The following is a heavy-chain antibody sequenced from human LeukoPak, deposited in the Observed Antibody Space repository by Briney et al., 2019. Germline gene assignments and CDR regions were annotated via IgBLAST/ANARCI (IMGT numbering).Heavy chain of an antibody. J-gene: IGHJ4*02. CDR3: AKNRGIVVVTAITY. V-gene: IGHV1-2*02. CDR2: INPNSGGT. CDR1: GYTFTGYY. Sequence: ASVKVSCKASGYTFTGYYMHWVRQAPGQGLEWMGWINPNSGGTNYAQKFQGRVTMTRDTSISTAYMELSRLRSDDTAVYYCAKNRGIVVVTAITYWGQGTLVTVSS. D-gene: IGHD2-21*02.